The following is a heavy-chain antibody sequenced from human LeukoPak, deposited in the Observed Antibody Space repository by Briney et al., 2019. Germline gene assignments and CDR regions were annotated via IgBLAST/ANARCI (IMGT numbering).Heavy chain of an antibody. CDR1: GFSFGSYA. J-gene: IGHJ4*02. V-gene: IGHV3-66*01. Sequence: GGSLRLSCAASGFSFGSYAMSWVRQAAGKGLEWVSVIYSGGSTYYADSVKGRFTISRDNSKNTLYLQMNSLRAEDTAVYYCARGIVVPAAPFVYWGQGTLVTVSS. D-gene: IGHD2-2*01. CDR2: IYSGGST. CDR3: ARGIVVPAAPFVY.